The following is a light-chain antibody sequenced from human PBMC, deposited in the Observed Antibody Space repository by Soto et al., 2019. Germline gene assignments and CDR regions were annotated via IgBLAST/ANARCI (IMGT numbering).Light chain of an antibody. CDR1: QSVSSSY. V-gene: IGKV3-20*01. J-gene: IGKJ3*01. Sequence: EIVLTQSPGTLSLSPGERATLSCRASQSVSSSYLAWYQQKPGQAPRLLIHGASSRATGIPDRFSGSGSVTDLTLIITRLEPEDFAVYYCQQYGSSPRFTFGPGTKVDIK. CDR3: QQYGSSPRFT. CDR2: GAS.